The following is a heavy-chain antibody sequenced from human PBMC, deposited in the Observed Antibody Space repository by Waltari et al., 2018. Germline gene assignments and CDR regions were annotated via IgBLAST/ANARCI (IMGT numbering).Heavy chain of an antibody. CDR2: ISSSSSYI. D-gene: IGHD4-17*01. Sequence: EVQLVESGGGLVKPGGSLRLSCAASGFTFSSYSMNWVRQAPGKGLEWVSSISSSSSYIYYADSVKGRFTISRDNAKNSLYLQMNSLRAEDTAVYYGARDYGGLYYFDYWGQGTLVTVSS. J-gene: IGHJ4*02. V-gene: IGHV3-21*01. CDR3: ARDYGGLYYFDY. CDR1: GFTFSSYS.